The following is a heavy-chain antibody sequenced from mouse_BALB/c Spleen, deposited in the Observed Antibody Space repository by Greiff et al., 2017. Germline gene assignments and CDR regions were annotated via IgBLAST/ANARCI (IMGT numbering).Heavy chain of an antibody. V-gene: IGHV5-6-3*01. J-gene: IGHJ4*01. CDR2: INSNGGST. CDR1: GFTFSSYG. CDR3: ARDPGNYDAMDY. D-gene: IGHD2-1*01. Sequence: EVQRVESGGGLVQPGGSLKLSCAASGFTFSSYGMSWVRQTPDKRLELVATINSNGGSTYYPDSVKGRFTISRDNAKNTLYLQMSSLKSEDTAMYYCARDPGNYDAMDYWGQGTSVTVSS.